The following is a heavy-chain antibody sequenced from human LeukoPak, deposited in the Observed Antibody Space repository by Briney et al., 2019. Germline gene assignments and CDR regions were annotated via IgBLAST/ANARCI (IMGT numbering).Heavy chain of an antibody. CDR2: ISGSGGST. CDR3: AKLMGSGYYGYYYMDV. J-gene: IGHJ6*03. CDR1: GFTLSSYA. D-gene: IGHD3-3*01. V-gene: IGHV3-23*01. Sequence: GGSLRLSCAASGFTLSSYAMSWVRQAPGKGLEWVSAISGSGGSTYYADSVKGRFTISRDNSKNTLYLQMNSLRAEDTAVYYCAKLMGSGYYGYYYMDVWGKGTTVTVSS.